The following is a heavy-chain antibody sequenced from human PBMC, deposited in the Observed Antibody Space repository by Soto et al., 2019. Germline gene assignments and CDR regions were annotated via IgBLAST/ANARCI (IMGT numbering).Heavy chain of an antibody. V-gene: IGHV4-34*01. CDR1: GGSFSGYY. CDR2: INHSGST. J-gene: IGHJ5*02. Sequence: PSETLSLTCAVYGGSFSGYYWSWIRQPPGKGLEWIGEINHSGSTNYNPSLKSRVTISVGTSKNQFSLKLSSVTAADTAVYYCARAGRRSQWLLLQHWFDPWGQGTLVTVYS. D-gene: IGHD3-22*01. CDR3: ARAGRRSQWLLLQHWFDP.